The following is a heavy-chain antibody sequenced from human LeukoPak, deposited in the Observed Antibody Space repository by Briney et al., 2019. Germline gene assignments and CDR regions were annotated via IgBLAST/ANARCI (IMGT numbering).Heavy chain of an antibody. D-gene: IGHD4-11*01. J-gene: IGHJ4*02. CDR1: GGTFSSYA. V-gene: IGHV1-69*05. CDR2: IIPIFGTA. Sequence: SVKVSCKASGGTFSSYAISWVRQAPGQGLEWMGGIIPIFGTANYALKFQGRVTITTDESTSTAYMELSSLRSEDTAVYYCARDNYSNSAYYFDYWGQGTLVTVSS. CDR3: ARDNYSNSAYYFDY.